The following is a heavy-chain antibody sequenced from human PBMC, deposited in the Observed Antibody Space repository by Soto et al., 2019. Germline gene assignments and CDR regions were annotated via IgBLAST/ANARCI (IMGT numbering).Heavy chain of an antibody. J-gene: IGHJ6*02. CDR2: IIPIFGTA. Sequence: QVQLVQSGAEVKKPGSSVKVSCKASGGTFSSYAISWVRQAPGQGLEWMGGIIPIFGTANYAQKFQGRVTITADKSTSTAYMELSSLRSEDTAVYYCARVVYDFWRGYPTYYYYGMDVWGQGTTVTVSS. V-gene: IGHV1-69*06. D-gene: IGHD3-3*01. CDR1: GGTFSSYA. CDR3: ARVVYDFWRGYPTYYYYGMDV.